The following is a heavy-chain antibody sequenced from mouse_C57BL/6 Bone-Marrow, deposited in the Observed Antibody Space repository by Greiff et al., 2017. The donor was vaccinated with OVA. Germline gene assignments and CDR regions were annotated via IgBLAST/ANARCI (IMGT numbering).Heavy chain of an antibody. Sequence: EVQRVESGPGLVKPSQSLSLTCSVTGYSITSGYYWNWIRQFPGNKLEWMGYISYDGSNNYNPSLKNRISITRDTSKNQFFLKLNSVTTEDTATYYCARETTVRRYFDVWGTGTTVTVSS. D-gene: IGHD1-1*01. CDR2: ISYDGSN. CDR1: GYSITSGYY. CDR3: ARETTVRRYFDV. J-gene: IGHJ1*03. V-gene: IGHV3-6*01.